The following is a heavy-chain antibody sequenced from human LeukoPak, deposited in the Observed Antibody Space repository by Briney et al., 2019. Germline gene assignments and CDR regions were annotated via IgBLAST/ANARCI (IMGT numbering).Heavy chain of an antibody. V-gene: IGHV4-39*01. CDR3: ARPDYDYIWGSSPFYY. CDR2: IHYSGST. Sequence: PSETLSLTCTVSGGSIRSSSHYWGWIRQPPGKGLEWIATIHYSGSTYYNASLKSRVTISVDTSKNQSSLKLSSVTAADTAVYYCARPDYDYIWGSSPFYYWGQGTLVTVSS. CDR1: GGSIRSSSHY. J-gene: IGHJ4*02. D-gene: IGHD3-16*01.